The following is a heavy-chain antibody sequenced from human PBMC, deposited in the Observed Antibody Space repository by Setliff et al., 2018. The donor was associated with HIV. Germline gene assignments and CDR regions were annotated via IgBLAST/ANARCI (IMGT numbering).Heavy chain of an antibody. CDR3: TRDFPFDWNSVMDV. J-gene: IGHJ6*03. CDR2: ISEDGSNK. V-gene: IGHV3-30*04. D-gene: IGHD1-7*01. CDR1: GFIFSSIT. Sequence: GGPLRLSGEASGFIFSSITMHWVRQAPGKGLEWVAFISEDGSNKYYADALKGRFTISRDNAKNSMYLQMNSLRAEDTAVYYCTRDFPFDWNSVMDVWGKGTTVTVSS.